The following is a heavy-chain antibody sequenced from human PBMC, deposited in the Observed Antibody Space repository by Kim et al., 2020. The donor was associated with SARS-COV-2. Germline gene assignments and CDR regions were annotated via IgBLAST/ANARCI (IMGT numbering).Heavy chain of an antibody. D-gene: IGHD4-17*01. CDR3: ARPGGNGEKGLLDP. J-gene: IGHJ5*02. V-gene: IGHV3-11*06. CDR1: GFTFSDYY. Sequence: GGSLRLSCAASGFTFSDYYMSWIRQAPGKGLEWVSYISSSSSYTNYADSVKGRFTISRDNAKNSLYLQMNSLRAEDTAVYYCARPGGNGEKGLLDPWGQGTLVTVSS. CDR2: ISSSSSYT.